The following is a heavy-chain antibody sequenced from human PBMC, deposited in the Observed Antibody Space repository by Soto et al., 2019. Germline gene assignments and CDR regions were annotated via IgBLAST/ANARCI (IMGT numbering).Heavy chain of an antibody. J-gene: IGHJ2*01. V-gene: IGHV1-69*12. CDR1: GGTFSRYA. Sequence: QVQLVQSGAEVKKPGSSVKVSCNASGGTFSRYAISRVRQAPGQGREGMGGITPMFGTANYAQKFQGRVTIPADESTSTVHMELRRLRSEDTAVYYCAQTLGSAVAGPGRFDLWGRGTLVIVSS. CDR3: AQTLGSAVAGPGRFDL. D-gene: IGHD6-19*01. CDR2: ITPMFGTA.